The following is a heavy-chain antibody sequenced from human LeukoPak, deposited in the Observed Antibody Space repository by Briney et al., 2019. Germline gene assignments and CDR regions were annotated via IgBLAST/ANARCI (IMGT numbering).Heavy chain of an antibody. V-gene: IGHV1-2*04. J-gene: IGHJ4*02. CDR2: INANNGGT. D-gene: IGHD1-26*01. CDR1: GYTFTGYY. CDR3: ARDRHSGNYYLDF. Sequence: GASVTVSYKASGYTFTGYYIHWVRQAPGQGLEWMGWINANNGGTNYAQKFQGWVTMTRDTSISTAYMELNRLRSDDTAVYYCARDRHSGNYYLDFWGQGTLVTVSS.